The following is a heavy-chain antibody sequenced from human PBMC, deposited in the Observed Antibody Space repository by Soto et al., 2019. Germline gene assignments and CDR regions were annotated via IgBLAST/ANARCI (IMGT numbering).Heavy chain of an antibody. Sequence: GGSLRLSCAASGFTFSSYGMHWVRQAPGKGLEWVAVISYDGSNKYYADSVKGRFTISRDNSKNTLYLQMNSLRAEDTAVYYCAKVKGGTVTKYGMDVWGQGTTVTVSS. CDR1: GFTFSSYG. V-gene: IGHV3-30*18. CDR3: AKVKGGTVTKYGMDV. D-gene: IGHD4-4*01. CDR2: ISYDGSNK. J-gene: IGHJ6*02.